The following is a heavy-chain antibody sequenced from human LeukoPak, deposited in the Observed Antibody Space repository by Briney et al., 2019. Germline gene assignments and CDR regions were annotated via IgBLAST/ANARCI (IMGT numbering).Heavy chain of an antibody. CDR1: GGSISSYY. V-gene: IGHV4-59*01. CDR3: ARDQDYYGSGSYHY. Sequence: SETLSLTCTVSGGSISSYYWSWIRQPPGKGLEWIGYIYYSGSTNYNPSLKSRVTISVDTSKNQFSLELSSVTAADTAVYYCARDQDYYGSGSYHYWGQGTLVTVSS. D-gene: IGHD3-10*01. CDR2: IYYSGST. J-gene: IGHJ4*02.